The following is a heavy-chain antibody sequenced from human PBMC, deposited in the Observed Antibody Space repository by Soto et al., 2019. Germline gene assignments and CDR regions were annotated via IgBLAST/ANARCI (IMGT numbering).Heavy chain of an antibody. CDR2: VSGSGDST. CDR1: GFTFSKYA. J-gene: IGHJ4*02. V-gene: IGHV3-23*01. Sequence: EVQLLVSGGGLAQPGGSLRLSCAASGFTFSKYAMTWVRQAPGKGLECVSGVSGSGDSTHYADSVKGRFTISRHNSKNTLYLQSNTVRAADTAVYGCTTMGEAECDYPDYWGQGTLVTVAS. D-gene: IGHD3-16*01. CDR3: TTMGEAECDYPDY.